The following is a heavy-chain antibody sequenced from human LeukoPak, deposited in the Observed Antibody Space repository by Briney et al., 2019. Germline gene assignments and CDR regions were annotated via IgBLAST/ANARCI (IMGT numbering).Heavy chain of an antibody. Sequence: PGGSLRLSCAASGFTFSSYSMNWVRQAPGKGLEWVSSISSSSSYIYYADSVKGRFTISRDNAKNSLYLQMNSLRAEDTAVYYCARDTLTTVTPYYYYYGMDVWGQGTTVTVSS. D-gene: IGHD4-17*01. V-gene: IGHV3-21*01. CDR1: GFTFSSYS. J-gene: IGHJ6*02. CDR2: ISSSSSYI. CDR3: ARDTLTTVTPYYYYYGMDV.